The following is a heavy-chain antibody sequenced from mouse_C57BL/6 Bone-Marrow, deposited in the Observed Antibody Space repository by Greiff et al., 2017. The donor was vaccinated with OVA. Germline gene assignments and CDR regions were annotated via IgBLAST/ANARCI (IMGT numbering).Heavy chain of an antibody. D-gene: IGHD1-1*01. Sequence: QLQQSGPELVKPGDSVKISCKASGYSFTGYFMNWVMQSHGKSLEWIGRINPYNGDTFYNQKFKGKATLTVDKSSSTAHMELRRLTSEDSAVYYCAKTGFTTVVAPMDYWGQGTSVTVSS. V-gene: IGHV1-20*01. CDR2: INPYNGDT. J-gene: IGHJ4*01. CDR1: GYSFTGYF. CDR3: AKTGFTTVVAPMDY.